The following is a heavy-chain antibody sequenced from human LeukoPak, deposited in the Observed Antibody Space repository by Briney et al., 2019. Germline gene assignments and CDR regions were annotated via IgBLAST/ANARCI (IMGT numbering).Heavy chain of an antibody. Sequence: SETLSLTCTVSARSISSSSYYWGWIRQPPGKGLEWIGRIFYSGSTYYNPSLKSPVPISVRTSTNQFSLTLSSVTAADTPVYYCARPTPHGRAVWGKGTTVTVSS. CDR1: ARSISSSSYY. V-gene: IGHV4-39*01. CDR3: ARPTPHGRAV. CDR2: IFYSGST. J-gene: IGHJ6*04.